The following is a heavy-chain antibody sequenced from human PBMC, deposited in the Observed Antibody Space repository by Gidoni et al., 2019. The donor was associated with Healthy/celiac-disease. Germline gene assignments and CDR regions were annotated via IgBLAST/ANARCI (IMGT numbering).Heavy chain of an antibody. Sequence: QVQLQGSGPGLVKPSQTLSPTCSVSAGSFSRYYWSWIRQPPGKGLEWIGYIYSSGSTNTKPSLKSRVTISVDTAKNQFSLKLSGVTAADTAGYDCARGGHYYGSGSYYNQLDYWGQGTLVTVS. D-gene: IGHD3-10*01. V-gene: IGHV4-59*01. J-gene: IGHJ4*02. CDR3: ARGGHYYGSGSYYNQLDY. CDR2: IYSSGST. CDR1: AGSFSRYY.